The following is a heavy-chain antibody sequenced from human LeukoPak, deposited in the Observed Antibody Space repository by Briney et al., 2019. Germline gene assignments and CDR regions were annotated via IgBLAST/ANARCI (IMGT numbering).Heavy chain of an antibody. CDR1: GFTFSSYW. CDR2: IKQDGSEK. CDR3: ARVIGGYYGSGSRRQSYYYYGMDV. J-gene: IGHJ6*02. V-gene: IGHV3-7*01. D-gene: IGHD3-10*01. Sequence: GGSLRLSCAASGFTFSSYWMSWVRQAPGKGLEWVANIKQDGSEKYYVDSVKGRFTISRDNAKNSLYLQMNSLRAEDTAVYYCARVIGGYYGSGSRRQSYYYYGMDVWGQGTTVTVSS.